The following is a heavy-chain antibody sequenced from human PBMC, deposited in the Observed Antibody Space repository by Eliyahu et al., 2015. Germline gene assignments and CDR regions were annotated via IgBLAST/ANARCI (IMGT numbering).Heavy chain of an antibody. CDR3: TRVSFRGYDDY. D-gene: IGHD5-12*01. V-gene: IGHV4-59*01. J-gene: IGHJ4*02. CDR1: GDSISNYY. Sequence: QVQLHEPGPGLVRPSETLSLICPVPGDSISNYYWGWIRQPPGRELEWVGYIYYTGNTNYNPSLKSRVTISMDTSKNQISLNVTSVTAADTAVYYCTRVSFRGYDDYWGQGTLVAVSS. CDR2: IYYTGNT.